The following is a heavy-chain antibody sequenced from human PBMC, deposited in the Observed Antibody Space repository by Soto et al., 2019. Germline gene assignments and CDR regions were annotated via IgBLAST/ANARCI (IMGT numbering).Heavy chain of an antibody. CDR1: GGSISSYY. V-gene: IGHV4-59*01. Sequence: TSETLSLTCTVSGGSISSYYWSWIRQPPGKGLEWIGYIYYSGSTNYNPSLKSRVTISVDTSKNQFSLKLSSVTAADTAVYYCATGGSAAAYDAFDIWGQGTMVTVSS. J-gene: IGHJ3*02. CDR3: ATGGSAAAYDAFDI. CDR2: IYYSGST. D-gene: IGHD6-13*01.